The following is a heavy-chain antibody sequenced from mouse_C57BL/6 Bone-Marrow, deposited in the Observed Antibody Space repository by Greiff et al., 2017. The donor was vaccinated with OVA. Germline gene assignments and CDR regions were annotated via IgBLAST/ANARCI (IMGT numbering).Heavy chain of an antibody. V-gene: IGHV2-3*01. J-gene: IGHJ1*03. D-gene: IGHD2-4*01. CDR3: AKPRDYDVRNFDV. Sequence: VKLMESGPGLVAPSQTLSISCTVSGFSFTSYGVSWVRQTPGKGLEWLGVIWGDGSTNYHSALISRQSISKDNSKSQVFLKLNSLQTDDTATYYCAKPRDYDVRNFDVWGTGTTVTVSS. CDR1: GFSFTSYG. CDR2: IWGDGST.